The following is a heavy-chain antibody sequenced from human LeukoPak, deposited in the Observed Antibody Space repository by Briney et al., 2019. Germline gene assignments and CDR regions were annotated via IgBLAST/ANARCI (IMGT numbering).Heavy chain of an antibody. CDR1: GGTFSSHA. CDR3: ARDQMATIIAFDI. CDR2: IIPIFGTA. V-gene: IGHV1-69*13. Sequence: ASVKVSCKASGGTFSSHAISWVRQAPGQGLEWMGGIIPIFGTANYAQKFQGRVTITADESTSTAYMELSSLRSEDTAVYYCARDQMATIIAFDIWGQGTMVTVSS. D-gene: IGHD5-24*01. J-gene: IGHJ3*02.